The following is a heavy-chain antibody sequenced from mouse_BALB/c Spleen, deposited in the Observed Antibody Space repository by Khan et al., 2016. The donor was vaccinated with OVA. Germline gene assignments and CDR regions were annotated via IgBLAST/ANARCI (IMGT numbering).Heavy chain of an antibody. V-gene: IGHV9-1*02. CDR1: GYTFTNYG. Sequence: QIQLVQSGPELKKPGETVKISCKASGYTFTNYGMNWVKQAPGKGLKWMGWINTYTGEPTNDDDFKGRFAFSLETSASTAYLQINNLKNEDMGTYFCGRSQLIFYAMDYWGQGTSVTVSS. CDR3: GRSQLIFYAMDY. D-gene: IGHD1-1*01. J-gene: IGHJ4*01. CDR2: INTYTGEP.